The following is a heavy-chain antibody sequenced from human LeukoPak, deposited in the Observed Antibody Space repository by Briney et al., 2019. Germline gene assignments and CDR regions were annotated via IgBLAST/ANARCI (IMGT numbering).Heavy chain of an antibody. Sequence: GGSLRLSCATSGFTFSSYAMYWVRQAPGEGLEWVSGIFGSGGSTHYADSVKGRFTISRDNSKNTVYLQMNSLRAEDTAVYYCAKTTTGYSSGRFPGWPVDYWGQGTLVTVSS. V-gene: IGHV3-23*01. CDR1: GFTFSSYA. J-gene: IGHJ4*02. D-gene: IGHD6-19*01. CDR3: AKTTTGYSSGRFPGWPVDY. CDR2: IFGSGGST.